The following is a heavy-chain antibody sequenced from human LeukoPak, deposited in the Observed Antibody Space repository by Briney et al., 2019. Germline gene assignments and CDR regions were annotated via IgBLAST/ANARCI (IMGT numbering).Heavy chain of an antibody. CDR1: GGSINYYY. Sequence: PSETLSLTCTVSGGSINYYYWMWIRQPPGKGLEWIGYIYYSGSTNYNPSLKSRVTISVDTSKNQFSLKLSSVTAADTAVYYCARDLGYCSSTSCPNYYYYGMDVWGQGTTVTVSS. V-gene: IGHV4-59*01. J-gene: IGHJ6*02. CDR2: IYYSGST. CDR3: ARDLGYCSSTSCPNYYYYGMDV. D-gene: IGHD2-2*03.